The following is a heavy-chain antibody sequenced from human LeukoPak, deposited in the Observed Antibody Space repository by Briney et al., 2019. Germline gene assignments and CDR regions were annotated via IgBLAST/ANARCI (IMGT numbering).Heavy chain of an antibody. V-gene: IGHV3-30-3*01. Sequence: GGSLRLSCAASGFTFSSYAMHWVRQAPGKGLGWVAVISYDGSNKYYADSVKGRFTISRDNSKNTLYLQMNSLRAEDTAVYYCAKDVRGYDILTGYYKGSDYFDYWGQGTLVTVSS. J-gene: IGHJ4*02. CDR1: GFTFSSYA. D-gene: IGHD3-9*01. CDR3: AKDVRGYDILTGYYKGSDYFDY. CDR2: ISYDGSNK.